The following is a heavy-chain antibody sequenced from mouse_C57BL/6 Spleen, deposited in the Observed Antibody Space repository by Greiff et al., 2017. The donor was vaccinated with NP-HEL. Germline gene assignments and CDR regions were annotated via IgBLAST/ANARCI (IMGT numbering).Heavy chain of an antibody. Sequence: VQLQQSGPELVKPGASVKISCKASGYAFSSSWMNWVKQRPGKGLEWIGRIYPGDGDTNYNGKFKGKATLTADKSSSTAYMQLSSLTSEDSAVYFCARRPSTGSSYVGYFDVWGTGTTVTVSS. CDR1: GYAFSSSW. CDR2: IYPGDGDT. J-gene: IGHJ1*03. D-gene: IGHD1-1*01. CDR3: ARRPSTGSSYVGYFDV. V-gene: IGHV1-82*01.